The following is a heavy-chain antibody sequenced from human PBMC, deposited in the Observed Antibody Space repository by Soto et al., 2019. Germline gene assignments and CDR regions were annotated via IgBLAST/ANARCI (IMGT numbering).Heavy chain of an antibody. J-gene: IGHJ4*02. CDR1: GYTFTSYG. V-gene: IGHV1-18*01. CDR3: ARDPPYYGSGSYYDYFDY. D-gene: IGHD3-10*01. Sequence: QVQLVQSGVEVKKPGASVKVSCKASGYTFTSYGISWVRQAPGQGLEWMGWISGYNGNTNYAQKVQGRVTMTTDTSTSTAYMELRSLRSDDTAVYYCARDPPYYGSGSYYDYFDYWGQGTLVTVSS. CDR2: ISGYNGNT.